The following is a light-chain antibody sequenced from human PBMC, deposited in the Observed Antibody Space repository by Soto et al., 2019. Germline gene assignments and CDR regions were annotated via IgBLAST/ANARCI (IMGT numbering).Light chain of an antibody. V-gene: IGKV3-15*01. CDR2: GAS. Sequence: EIVMTQSPATLSVSPGERATLSCRASQSVSSNLAWYQQKTGQAPRLLIYGASTRATGIAARFSGSGSGTEFTLTISSLLSEDFAVYYCQQYNSWPPLTFGGGTKEEIK. CDR3: QQYNSWPPLT. J-gene: IGKJ4*01. CDR1: QSVSSN.